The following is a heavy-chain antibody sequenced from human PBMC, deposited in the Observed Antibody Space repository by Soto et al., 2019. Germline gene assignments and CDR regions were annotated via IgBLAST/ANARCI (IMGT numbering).Heavy chain of an antibody. CDR3: ARVAIFGDGDWFDP. CDR1: GGSISSSNW. Sequence: SETLSLTCAVSGGSISSSNWWSWVRQPPGKGLEWIGEIYHSGSTNYNPSLKSRVTISVDKSKNQFSLKLNSVTAADTAVYYCARVAIFGDGDWFDPWGQGTLVTVSS. V-gene: IGHV4-4*02. D-gene: IGHD3-3*01. CDR2: IYHSGST. J-gene: IGHJ5*02.